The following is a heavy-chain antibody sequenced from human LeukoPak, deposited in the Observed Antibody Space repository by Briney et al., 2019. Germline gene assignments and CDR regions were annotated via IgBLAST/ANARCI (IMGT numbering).Heavy chain of an antibody. J-gene: IGHJ5*02. CDR3: VRDMGQLAIHILWFDP. V-gene: IGHV3-48*04. D-gene: IGHD2-2*01. Sequence: GRSLRLSCAASGYTFSDNSLKWVRQASGKGLEWISYISPYSETIYYADSVTGRFTIPRDNARRSLYLQMNSLRAEDTAVYDCVRDMGQLAIHILWFDPWGQGTLVTVSS. CDR1: GYTFSDNS. CDR2: ISPYSETI.